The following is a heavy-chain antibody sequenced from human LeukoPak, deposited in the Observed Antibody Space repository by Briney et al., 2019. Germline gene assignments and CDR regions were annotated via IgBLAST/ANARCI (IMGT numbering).Heavy chain of an antibody. J-gene: IGHJ6*04. CDR3: AELGITMIGGV. CDR1: GFTFSSYE. CDR2: ISSSGSTI. D-gene: IGHD3-10*02. V-gene: IGHV3-48*03. Sequence: GGSLRLFCAASGFTFSSYEMNWVRQAPGKGLEWVSYISSSGSTIYYADSVKGRFTISRDNAKNSLYLQMNSLRAEDTAVYYCAELGITMIGGVWGKGTTVSISS.